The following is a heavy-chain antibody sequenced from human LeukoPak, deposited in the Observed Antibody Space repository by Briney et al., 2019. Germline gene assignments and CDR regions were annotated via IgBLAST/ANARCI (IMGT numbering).Heavy chain of an antibody. CDR2: MNPNSGNT. Sequence: GASVKVSCKASGYTFTSYDINWVRQATGQGLEWMGWMNPNSGNTGYAQKFQGRVTITRNTSISTAYMELSSLRSEDTAVYYCARRRRYSGYEGLRNEVWGQGTLVTVSS. CDR3: ARRRRYSGYEGLRNEV. CDR1: GYTFTSYD. V-gene: IGHV1-8*03. J-gene: IGHJ4*02. D-gene: IGHD5-12*01.